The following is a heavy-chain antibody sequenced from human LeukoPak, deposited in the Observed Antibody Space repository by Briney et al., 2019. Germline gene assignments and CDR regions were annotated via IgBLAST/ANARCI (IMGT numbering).Heavy chain of an antibody. V-gene: IGHV3-33*01. J-gene: IGHJ4*02. CDR2: IWYDGSNK. D-gene: IGHD3-3*01. CDR1: GFTFSSYG. Sequence: GGSLRLSCAASGFTFSSYGMHWVRQAPGKGLEWVAVIWYDGSNKYYADSVKGRFTISRDNSKNTLYLQMNSLRAEDTAVYYCARGSGYDFWSGYYTKNLDYWGQGTLVTVSS. CDR3: ARGSGYDFWSGYYTKNLDY.